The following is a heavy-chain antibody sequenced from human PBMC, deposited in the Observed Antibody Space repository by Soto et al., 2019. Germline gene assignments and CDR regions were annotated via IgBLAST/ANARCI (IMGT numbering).Heavy chain of an antibody. CDR3: GRDEVRNGVGV. CDR2: IKGDGSEK. V-gene: IGHV3-7*01. J-gene: IGHJ6*02. Sequence: GGSLRLSCEASGFTFSDFWMSWVRQAPGKGLEWGANIKGDGSEKRYVDSVRGRFTISRDNAKNSVYLQMNSLRADDTALYYCGRDEVRNGVGVWGQGTTVTVSS. CDR1: GFTFSDFW.